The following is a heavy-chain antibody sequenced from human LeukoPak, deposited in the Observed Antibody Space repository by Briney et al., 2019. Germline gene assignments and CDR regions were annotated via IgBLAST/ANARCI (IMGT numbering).Heavy chain of an antibody. CDR1: GGSISSGSYY. J-gene: IGHJ5*02. CDR3: ARGVVVAAYNWFDP. D-gene: IGHD2-15*01. V-gene: IGHV4-61*02. CDR2: IYTSGST. Sequence: SETLSLTCTVSGGSISSGSYYWSWIRQPAGKGLEWIGRIYTSGSTNYNPSLKSRVTISVDTSKNQFSLKLSSVTAADTAVYYCARGVVVAAYNWFDPWGQGTLVTVSS.